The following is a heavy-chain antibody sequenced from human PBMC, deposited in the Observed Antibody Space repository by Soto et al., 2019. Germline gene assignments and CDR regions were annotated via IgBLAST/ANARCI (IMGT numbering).Heavy chain of an antibody. V-gene: IGHV1-18*04. CDR3: ARDRYYYDSSGYLFDY. CDR1: GYTFTSYG. D-gene: IGHD3-22*01. J-gene: IGHJ4*02. CDR2: ISAYNGNT. Sequence: GASVKVSCKASGYTFTSYGISWVRQAPGQGLEWMGWISAYNGNTNYAQKLQGRVTMTTDTSTSTAYMELRSLRSDDTAVYYCARDRYYYDSSGYLFDYWGQGTLVTVPQ.